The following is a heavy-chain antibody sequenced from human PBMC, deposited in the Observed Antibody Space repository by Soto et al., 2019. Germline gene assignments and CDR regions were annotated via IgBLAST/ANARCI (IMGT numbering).Heavy chain of an antibody. D-gene: IGHD3-3*02. V-gene: IGHV4-39*01. CDR3: ARPLQLAVSGFDP. Sequence: SETLSLTCAVSGDSISSSSYYWAWIRQPPGKGLEWIGSIHYRANSYYSPSLKSRITISVDTSKNQISLRLSSVTAADTAAYYCARPLQLAVSGFDPWGQGTLVTVSS. J-gene: IGHJ5*02. CDR1: GDSISSSSYY. CDR2: IHYRANS.